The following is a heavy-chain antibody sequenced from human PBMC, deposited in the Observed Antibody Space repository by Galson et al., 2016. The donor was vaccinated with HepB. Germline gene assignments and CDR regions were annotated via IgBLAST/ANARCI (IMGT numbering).Heavy chain of an antibody. D-gene: IGHD5-12*01. Sequence: SVKVSCKASGYTFPNNNMHWVRQAPGQGLEWMGRIIPVFGITNYAQKFQGRVTITADKFSSTAFLDLSSLRSEDTALYYCARGGPDSGYDSNYEYYYYMDVWGKGTTVTVSS. V-gene: IGHV1-69*02. CDR1: GYTFPNNN. CDR2: IIPVFGIT. J-gene: IGHJ6*03. CDR3: ARGGPDSGYDSNYEYYYYMDV.